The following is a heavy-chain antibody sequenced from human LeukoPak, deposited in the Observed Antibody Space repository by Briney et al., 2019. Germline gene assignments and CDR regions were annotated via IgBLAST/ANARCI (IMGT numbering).Heavy chain of an antibody. J-gene: IGHJ6*02. Sequence: GGSLRLSCAASGFTFDDYAMHWVRQAPGKGLEWVSLISWDGGSTYYADSVKGRFTISRDNSKNSLYLQMNSLRAEDTALYYCAKDTGWRYRYYGMDVWGQGTTVTVSS. CDR1: GFTFDDYA. D-gene: IGHD3-16*02. CDR3: AKDTGWRYRYYGMDV. CDR2: ISWDGGST. V-gene: IGHV3-43D*03.